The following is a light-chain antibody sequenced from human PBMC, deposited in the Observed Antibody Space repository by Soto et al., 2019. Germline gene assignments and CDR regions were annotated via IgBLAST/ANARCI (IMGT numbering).Light chain of an antibody. J-gene: IGLJ1*01. CDR2: DVT. V-gene: IGLV2-14*01. CDR3: SSYTSSSTPYV. Sequence: QSVLTQPASVSGSPGQSITISCTGTSSDVGGYNYVSWYQQHPVKAPKLMIYDVTNRPSGVSDRFSCSKSGNTASLTISGLQAEDEADYYCSSYTSSSTPYVFGTGTKVTVL. CDR1: SSDVGGYNY.